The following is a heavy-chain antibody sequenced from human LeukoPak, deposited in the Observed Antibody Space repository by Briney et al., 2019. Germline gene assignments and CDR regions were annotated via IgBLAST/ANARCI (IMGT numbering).Heavy chain of an antibody. D-gene: IGHD2-15*01. CDR1: GGSFSSYA. CDR2: ITPIVGIA. J-gene: IGHJ6*02. CDR3: ASGLGFCSGSDCTNLVKDYYYGMNV. V-gene: IGHV1-69*04. Sequence: SVKVSCKASGGSFSSYAFSWVRQAPGQGLEWMGRITPIVGIATYTQNFQGRVTITADKSTSTAYMELSSLRSENTAVYYCASGLGFCSGSDCTNLVKDYYYGMNVWGQGTTVTVSS.